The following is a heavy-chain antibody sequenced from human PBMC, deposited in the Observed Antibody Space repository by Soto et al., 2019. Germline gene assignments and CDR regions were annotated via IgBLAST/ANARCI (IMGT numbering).Heavy chain of an antibody. CDR3: TRGGGPNWFDP. CDR2: IRSKANSYAT. V-gene: IGHV3-73*01. J-gene: IGHJ5*02. D-gene: IGHD2-15*01. CDR1: GFTFSGSA. Sequence: EVQLVESGGGLVQPGGSLKLSCAASGFTFSGSAMHWVRQASGKGLEWVGRIRSKANSYATAYAASVKGRFTISRDDSKNTANLQMNSLKTEDTAVYYCTRGGGPNWFDPWGQGTLVTVSS.